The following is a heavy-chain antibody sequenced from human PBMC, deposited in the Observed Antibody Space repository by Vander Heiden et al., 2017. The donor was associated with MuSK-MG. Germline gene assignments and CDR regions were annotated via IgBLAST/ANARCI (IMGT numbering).Heavy chain of an antibody. CDR1: GFTFSSYW. J-gene: IGHJ3*02. D-gene: IGHD6-6*01. V-gene: IGHV3-7*01. Sequence: EVQLVESGGGLVQPGGSLRLSCAASGFTFSSYWMSWVRQAPGKGLEWVANIKQDGSEKYYVDSVKGRFTISRDNAKNSLYLQMNRLRAEDTAVYYCARDYSSSLLEDAFDIWGQGTMVTVSS. CDR3: ARDYSSSLLEDAFDI. CDR2: IKQDGSEK.